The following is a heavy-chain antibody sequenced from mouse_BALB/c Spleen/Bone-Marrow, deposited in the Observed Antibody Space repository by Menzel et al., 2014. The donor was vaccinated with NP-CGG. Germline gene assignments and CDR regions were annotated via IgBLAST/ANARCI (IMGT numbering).Heavy chain of an antibody. CDR2: ILPGSGST. D-gene: IGHD4-1*01. CDR1: GYTFSSYW. J-gene: IGHJ3*01. V-gene: IGHV1-9*01. CDR3: ARWVPYWEFAY. Sequence: VQLHQSGAELMKPGASVKISCKATGYTFSSYWIEWVKQRPGHGLEWIGEILPGSGSTNYNEKFKGKATFTADTSSNTAYMQLSSLTSEDSAVYYCARWVPYWEFAYWGQGTLVTVSA.